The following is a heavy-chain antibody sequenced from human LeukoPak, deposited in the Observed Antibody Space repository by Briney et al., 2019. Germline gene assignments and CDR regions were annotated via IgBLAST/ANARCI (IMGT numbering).Heavy chain of an antibody. Sequence: GESPKIFCKGSGYSCTSYWIGWVRQMAGKGLVWMGIIYPGDSDTRYSPSLQGQVAISADKSISTAYLQWSSLKASDTAMYYCAGHSRGLLSKSSSTSYDYWGQGTLVTVSS. D-gene: IGHD2-2*01. CDR2: IYPGDSDT. CDR1: GYSCTSYW. CDR3: AGHSRGLLSKSSSTSYDY. V-gene: IGHV5-51*01. J-gene: IGHJ4*02.